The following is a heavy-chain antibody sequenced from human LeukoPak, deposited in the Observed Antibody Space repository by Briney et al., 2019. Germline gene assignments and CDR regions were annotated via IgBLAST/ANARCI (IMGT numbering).Heavy chain of an antibody. CDR1: GFTFSYYS. D-gene: IGHD3-22*01. J-gene: IGHJ4*02. CDR3: AKSSYYDSSGYYREYYFDY. V-gene: IGHV3-23*01. Sequence: GGSLRLSCAASGFTFSYYSMSWVRQAPGKGLEWVSGITGSAGSTHYADSVKGRFTVSRDNTKNTLYLQMNSLRAEDTAIYYCAKSSYYDSSGYYREYYFDYWGQGTLVTVSS. CDR2: ITGSAGST.